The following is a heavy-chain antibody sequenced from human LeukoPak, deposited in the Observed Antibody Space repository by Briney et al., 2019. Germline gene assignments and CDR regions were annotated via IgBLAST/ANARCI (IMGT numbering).Heavy chain of an antibody. Sequence: SETLSLTCTVSGGSIRSSYYYWGWIRQPPGKGLEWIGSIYYSGSTYYNPSLKSRVTISVDTSKNQFSLKLSSVTAADTAVYYCARSYDFQVDYWGQGTLVTVSS. V-gene: IGHV4-39*01. CDR1: GGSIRSSYYY. CDR3: ARSYDFQVDY. D-gene: IGHD3-3*01. CDR2: IYYSGST. J-gene: IGHJ4*02.